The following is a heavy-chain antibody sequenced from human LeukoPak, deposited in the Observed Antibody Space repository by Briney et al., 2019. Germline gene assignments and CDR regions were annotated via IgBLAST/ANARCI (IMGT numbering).Heavy chain of an antibody. V-gene: IGHV4-39*01. Sequence: SETLSLTCSVSGGSISSDSYYWGWIRQPPGKGLEWIGRSYSGGTTYYNPSLKSRVTISVDTSKNQFSLKLTSVTAADAAAYYCARHSRNCSGGYCYLYYWGQGTLVTVSS. CDR3: ARHSRNCSGGYCYLYY. CDR2: SYSGGTT. J-gene: IGHJ4*02. D-gene: IGHD2-15*01. CDR1: GGSISSDSYY.